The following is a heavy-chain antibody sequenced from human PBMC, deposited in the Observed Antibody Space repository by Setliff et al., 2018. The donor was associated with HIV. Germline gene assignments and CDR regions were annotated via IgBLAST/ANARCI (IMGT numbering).Heavy chain of an antibody. Sequence: ASVKVSCKASGYTFTGYYMHWVRQAPGQGLEWMGRINPNSGGTNYAQKFQGRVTMTRDTTISTVYMELSRLRSDDTAVYYCARDPHELGYCSNGVCPLWYWGQGTLVTVSS. CDR3: ARDPHELGYCSNGVCPLWY. D-gene: IGHD2-8*01. V-gene: IGHV1-2*06. CDR2: INPNSGGT. CDR1: GYTFTGYY. J-gene: IGHJ4*02.